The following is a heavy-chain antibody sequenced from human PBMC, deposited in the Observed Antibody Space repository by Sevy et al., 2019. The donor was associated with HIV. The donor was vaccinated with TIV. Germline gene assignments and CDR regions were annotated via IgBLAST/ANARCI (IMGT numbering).Heavy chain of an antibody. V-gene: IGHV3-7*01. CDR2: IRRDGSEK. CDR1: GFNFSSYW. J-gene: IGHJ4*02. D-gene: IGHD3-16*01. CDR3: ARAIGLGY. Sequence: GGSLRLSCVVSGFNFSSYWMSWVRQAPGRGLEWVANIRRDGSEKYYVDSVKGRFTISRDNAKNSLYLQMNSLRAEDTAVYYCARAIGLGYWGQGTLVTVSS.